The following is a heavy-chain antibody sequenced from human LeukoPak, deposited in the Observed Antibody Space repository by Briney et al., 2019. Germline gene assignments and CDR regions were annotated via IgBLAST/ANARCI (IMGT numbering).Heavy chain of an antibody. CDR1: GITFSTYS. D-gene: IGHD3-3*01. CDR2: ISSSSNAI. Sequence: GGSLRLSCAVSGITFSTYSMNWVRQAPGEGLEWLSYISSSSNAIYYADSVKGRFTISRDNAKNSLYLQMNSLRAEDTAVYYCARDYDFWSGYYHNFDYWGQGTLVTVSS. V-gene: IGHV3-48*04. J-gene: IGHJ4*02. CDR3: ARDYDFWSGYYHNFDY.